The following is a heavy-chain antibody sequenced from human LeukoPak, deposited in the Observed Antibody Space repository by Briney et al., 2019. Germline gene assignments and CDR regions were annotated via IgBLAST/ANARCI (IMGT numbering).Heavy chain of an antibody. CDR1: GGSFSGYY. CDR2: INHSGST. J-gene: IGHJ5*02. D-gene: IGHD6-13*01. CDR3: ARRGRQLYSSRPPPRAGNWFDP. V-gene: IGHV4-34*01. Sequence: SETLSLTCAVYGGSFSGYYWSWIRQPPGKGLEWIGEINHSGSTNYNPSLKSRATISVDTSKNQFSLKLSSVTAADTAVYYCARRGRQLYSSRPPPRAGNWFDPWGQGTLVTVSS.